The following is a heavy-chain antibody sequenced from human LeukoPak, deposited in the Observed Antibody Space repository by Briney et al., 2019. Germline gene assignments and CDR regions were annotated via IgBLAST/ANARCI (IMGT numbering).Heavy chain of an antibody. CDR3: ARGPQVPINYFDY. CDR1: GYTFTGYY. V-gene: IGHV1-2*02. J-gene: IGHJ4*02. Sequence: GASVKVSCKASGYTFTGYYMHWVRQAPGQGLEWMGWINPNSGGTNYAQKSQGRVTMTRDTSISTAYMELSRLRSDDTAVYYCARGPQVPINYFDYWGQGTLVTVSS. D-gene: IGHD2-2*01. CDR2: INPNSGGT.